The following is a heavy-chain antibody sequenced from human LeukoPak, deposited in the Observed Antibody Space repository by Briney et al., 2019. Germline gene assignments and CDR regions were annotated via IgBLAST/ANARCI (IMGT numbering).Heavy chain of an antibody. Sequence: SGGSLRLSCAASGFTFSSYAMHWVRQAPGKGLEWVAVISYDGSNKYYADSVKGRFTISRDNSKNTLYLQMNSLRAEDTAVYYCARDRAYCGGDCSDYYGMDVWGQGTTVTVSS. CDR2: ISYDGSNK. V-gene: IGHV3-30-3*01. CDR3: ARDRAYCGGDCSDYYGMDV. D-gene: IGHD2-21*02. CDR1: GFTFSSYA. J-gene: IGHJ6*02.